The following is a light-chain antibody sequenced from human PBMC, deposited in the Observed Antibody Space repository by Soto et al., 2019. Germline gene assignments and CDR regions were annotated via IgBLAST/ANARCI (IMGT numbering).Light chain of an antibody. J-gene: IGKJ4*02. CDR2: GSS. V-gene: IGKV3D-15*01. CDR3: QQYYRWALS. CDR1: QNVGTN. Sequence: MTQSPCTLSVSPGEGVTLFCRASQNVGTNLAWYQVKPGQAPRLLIYGSSSRATGIPATFSGSGSGTHFTLTISSLQSEDCAIYYCQQYYRWALSFGGGTKVEI.